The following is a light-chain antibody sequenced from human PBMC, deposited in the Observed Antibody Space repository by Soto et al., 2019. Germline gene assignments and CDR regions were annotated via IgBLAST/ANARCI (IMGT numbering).Light chain of an antibody. J-gene: IGLJ2*01. CDR3: QTWDTGARVV. Sequence: QLVLTQSPSASASLGASVKLTCTLSSGHSSYAIAWNQQQPEKGPRYLMKLSSDGSHSKGDGIPDRFSGSSSGAERYLTISSLQSEDEADYYCQTWDTGARVVFGGGTKLTVL. V-gene: IGLV4-69*01. CDR1: SGHSSYA. CDR2: LSSDGSH.